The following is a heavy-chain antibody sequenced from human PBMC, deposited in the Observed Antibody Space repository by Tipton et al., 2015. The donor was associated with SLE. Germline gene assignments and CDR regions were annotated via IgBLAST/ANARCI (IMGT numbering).Heavy chain of an antibody. J-gene: IGHJ3*02. CDR1: GFTFSRHW. Sequence: SLRLSCAASGFTFSRHWMSWVRQAPGQGLAWVANIHEDGGEKYYVDSVKGRFTISRDNADNSVFLQMNSQRVEDTAVYYCARDVGAFDIWGQGTMVTVSS. V-gene: IGHV3-7*01. CDR3: ARDVGAFDI. D-gene: IGHD1-26*01. CDR2: IHEDGGEK.